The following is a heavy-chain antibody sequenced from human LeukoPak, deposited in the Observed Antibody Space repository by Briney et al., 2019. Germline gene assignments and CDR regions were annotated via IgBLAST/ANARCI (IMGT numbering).Heavy chain of an antibody. Sequence: PGGSLRLSCAASGFTFSSYSMNWVRQAPGKGLEWVSSISSSSSYIYYADSVKGRFTISRDNAKNSLYLQMNSLRAEDTAVYYCARDPVVAAAGTYFSYWGQGTLVTVSS. CDR3: ARDPVVAAAGTYFSY. J-gene: IGHJ4*02. V-gene: IGHV3-21*01. CDR2: ISSSSSYI. D-gene: IGHD6-13*01. CDR1: GFTFSSYS.